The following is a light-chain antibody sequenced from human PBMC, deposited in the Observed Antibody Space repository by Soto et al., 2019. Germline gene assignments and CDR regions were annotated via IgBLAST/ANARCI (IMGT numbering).Light chain of an antibody. J-gene: IGKJ5*01. CDR2: GVS. V-gene: IGKV3-20*01. CDR1: QSVSNSY. Sequence: DIVLAQSPGTLSLSPGERATLSCRASQSVSNSYLAWYQQKPGQAPRLLIYGVSSRATGIPDRFSGSGSGTDFTLTISRLEPEDFAVYYCQQYGSSLYTLGQGTRLEIK. CDR3: QQYGSSLYT.